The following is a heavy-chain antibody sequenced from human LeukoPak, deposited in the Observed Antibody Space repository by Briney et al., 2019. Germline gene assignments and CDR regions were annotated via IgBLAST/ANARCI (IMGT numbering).Heavy chain of an antibody. D-gene: IGHD3-10*01. CDR1: GGSFSDYY. J-gene: IGHJ4*02. Sequence: PSETLSLTCAVYGGSFSDYYWSWVRQPPGKGLEWIGEVNHNGSTNYNPSLESRPTISIDTSKNQFSLKLNSVTAADTAVYYCARDYYGYWSQGTLVTVSS. CDR3: ARDYYGY. V-gene: IGHV4-34*01. CDR2: VNHNGST.